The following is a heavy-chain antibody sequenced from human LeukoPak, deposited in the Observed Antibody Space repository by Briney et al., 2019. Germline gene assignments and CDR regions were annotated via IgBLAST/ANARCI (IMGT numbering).Heavy chain of an antibody. CDR2: INPHTGGT. J-gene: IGHJ4*02. CDR3: ARDNTSGYYADY. Sequence: GASVKVSCKASGYTFTDNFMRWVRQAPGRGLEWMGWINPHTGGTKYVERFQGRVTMTRDTSISTAYMEVRRLRSDDTAVYYCARDNTSGYYADYWGQGTLVTVSS. D-gene: IGHD3-22*01. CDR1: GYTFTDNF. V-gene: IGHV1-2*02.